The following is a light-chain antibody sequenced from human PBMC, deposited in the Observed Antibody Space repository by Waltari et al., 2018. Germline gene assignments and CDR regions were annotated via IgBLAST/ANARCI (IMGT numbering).Light chain of an antibody. V-gene: IGKV4-1*01. CDR1: QSVLSSYNNKNY. CDR3: QQYYSTPLT. J-gene: IGKJ4*01. Sequence: DIVMTQSPDSLAVSLGERATIDRKSSQSVLSSYNNKNYLAWYQQKPRQPPNILISWSSTRESGVPDRFSGSGSGTDFTLTISSRQAEDVAVYYCQQYYSTPLTFGGGTKVEIK. CDR2: WSS.